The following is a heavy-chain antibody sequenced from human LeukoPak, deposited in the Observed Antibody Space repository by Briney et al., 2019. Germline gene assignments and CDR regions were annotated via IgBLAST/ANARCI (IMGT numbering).Heavy chain of an antibody. V-gene: IGHV3-53*01. D-gene: IGHD3-10*01. CDR3: AKDVERRYYYGSGSYEYFQH. J-gene: IGHJ1*01. Sequence: GGFLRLSCAASGLTVSSNCMSWVRQAPGKGLEWVSLIYSGGSTYYTDSVKGRFTISRDNSKNTLYLQMNSLRAEDTAVYYCAKDVERRYYYGSGSYEYFQHWGQGTLVTVSS. CDR2: IYSGGST. CDR1: GLTVSSNC.